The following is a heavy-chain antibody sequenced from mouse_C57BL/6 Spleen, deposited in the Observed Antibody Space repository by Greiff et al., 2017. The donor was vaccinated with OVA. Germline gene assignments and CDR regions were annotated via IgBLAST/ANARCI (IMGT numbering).Heavy chain of an antibody. J-gene: IGHJ2*01. Sequence: VQRVESDAELVKPGASVKISCKVSGYTFTDHTIHWMKQRPEQGLEWIGYIYPRDGSTKYNEKFKGKATLTADKSSSTAYMQLNSLTSEDSAVYFCARGGLYDGYYPFDYWGQGTTLTVSS. CDR2: IYPRDGST. CDR1: GYTFTDHT. V-gene: IGHV1-78*01. D-gene: IGHD2-3*01. CDR3: ARGGLYDGYYPFDY.